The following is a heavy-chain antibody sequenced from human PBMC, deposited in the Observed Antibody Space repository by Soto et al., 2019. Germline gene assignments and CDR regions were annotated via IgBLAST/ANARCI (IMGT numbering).Heavy chain of an antibody. CDR2: ITGNGGNT. V-gene: IGHV3-23*01. J-gene: IGHJ4*02. D-gene: IGHD5-12*01. CDR1: GFTFSTYA. CDR3: ANNAEATIRVGFDY. Sequence: EVQLLESGGGLVQPGGSLRLSCAASGFTFSTYAMNWVRQAPGKGLEWVSTITGNGGNTYYADSVKGRFTISRDNSKNTLHLQMNGLRVEDTAVYYCANNAEATIRVGFDYWGRGTLVTVSS.